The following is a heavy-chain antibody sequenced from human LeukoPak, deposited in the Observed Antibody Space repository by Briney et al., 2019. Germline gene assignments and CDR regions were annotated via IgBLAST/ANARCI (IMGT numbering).Heavy chain of an antibody. CDR1: GGSFSGYY. D-gene: IGHD6-6*01. CDR2: INHSGST. CDR3: ARALYSSSSNDY. J-gene: IGHJ4*02. V-gene: IGHV4-34*01. Sequence: PSETLALTCAVYGGSFSGYYWSWIRQPPGKGLEWIGEINHSGSTNYNPSLKSRVTISVDTSKNQFSLKLSSVTAADTAVYYCARALYSSSSNDYWGQGTLVTVSS.